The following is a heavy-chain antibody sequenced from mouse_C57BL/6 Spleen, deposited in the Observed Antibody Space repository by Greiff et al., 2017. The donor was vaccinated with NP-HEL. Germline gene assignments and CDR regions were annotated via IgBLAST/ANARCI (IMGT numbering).Heavy chain of an antibody. Sequence: QVQLQQPGAELVRPGTSVKLSCKASGYTFTSYWMHWVKQRPGQGLEWIGVIDPSDSYTNYNQKFKGKATLTVDTSSSTAYMQLSSLTSEDSAVYYCARGNYSNYVWYFDVWGTGTTVTVSS. J-gene: IGHJ1*03. CDR1: GYTFTSYW. CDR2: IDPSDSYT. CDR3: ARGNYSNYVWYFDV. D-gene: IGHD2-5*01. V-gene: IGHV1-59*01.